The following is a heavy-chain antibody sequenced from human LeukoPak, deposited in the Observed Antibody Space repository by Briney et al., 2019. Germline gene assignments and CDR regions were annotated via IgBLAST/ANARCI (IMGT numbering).Heavy chain of an antibody. CDR2: ISGSGGST. Sequence: PGGSLRLSCAASGFTFSRYAMSWVRQAPGKGLEWVSAISGSGGSTYYAYSVKGLFTIARDNSNNTLYQLMMSLRSEDTAVYSCAKGGDTAMVTMAFDIWGQGTMVTVSS. CDR3: AKGGDTAMVTMAFDI. CDR1: GFTFSRYA. D-gene: IGHD5-18*01. V-gene: IGHV3-23*01. J-gene: IGHJ3*02.